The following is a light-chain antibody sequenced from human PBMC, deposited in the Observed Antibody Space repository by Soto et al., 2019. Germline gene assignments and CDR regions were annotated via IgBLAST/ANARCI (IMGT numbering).Light chain of an antibody. CDR1: QSLLYISNNQNY. Sequence: DIVMTHSPDSLAVSLGERATINCKSSQSLLYISNNQNYLGWYQQKPGQPPKLLIYGASTRESGVPDRFSGSGSGTDFTLTISSLQAEDVALYYCQQYYSSITFGQGTRLEIK. V-gene: IGKV4-1*01. CDR2: GAS. J-gene: IGKJ5*01. CDR3: QQYYSSIT.